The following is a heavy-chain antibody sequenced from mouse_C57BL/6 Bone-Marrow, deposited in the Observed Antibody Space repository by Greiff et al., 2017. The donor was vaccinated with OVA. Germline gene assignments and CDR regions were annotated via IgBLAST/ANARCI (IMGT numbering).Heavy chain of an antibody. J-gene: IGHJ2*01. D-gene: IGHD6-1*01. CDR3: ARRGFLYYFDY. V-gene: IGHV1-82*01. Sequence: QVQLKESGPELVKPGASVKISCKASGYAFSSSWMNWVKQRPGKGLEWIGRIYPGDGDTNYNGKFKGKATLTADKSSSTAYMQLSSLTSEDSAVYFCARRGFLYYFDYWGQGTTLTVSS. CDR1: GYAFSSSW. CDR2: IYPGDGDT.